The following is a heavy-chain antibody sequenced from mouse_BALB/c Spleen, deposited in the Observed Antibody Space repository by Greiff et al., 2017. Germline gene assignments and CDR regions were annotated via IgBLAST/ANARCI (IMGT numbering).Heavy chain of an antibody. Sequence: VQGVESGPGLVQPSQSLSITCTVSGFSLTSYGVHWVRQSPGKGLEWLGVIWSGGSTDYNAAFISRLSISKDNSKSQVFFKMNSLQADDTAIYYCAREAGTWTGYAMDYWGQGTSVTVSS. CDR3: AREAGTWTGYAMDY. CDR1: GFSLTSYG. V-gene: IGHV2-4-1*01. J-gene: IGHJ4*01. CDR2: IWSGGST. D-gene: IGHD4-1*01.